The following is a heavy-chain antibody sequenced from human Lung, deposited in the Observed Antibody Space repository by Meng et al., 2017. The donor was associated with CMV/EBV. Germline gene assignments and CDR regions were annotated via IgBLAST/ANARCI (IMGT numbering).Heavy chain of an antibody. D-gene: IGHD3-10*01. V-gene: IGHV4-4*02. CDR3: LRRSGGSV. Sequence: QVQLGESGPALGNASATLSLTCAASGDSITNHNWWAWVRQPPGKGLEWIGEIPHRGSSAYNPSLKSRVSMSIDKSKNQFSLKLTSVTAADTAVYHCLRRSGGSVWGQGTLVTVSS. CDR1: GDSITNHNW. CDR2: IPHRGSS. J-gene: IGHJ1*01.